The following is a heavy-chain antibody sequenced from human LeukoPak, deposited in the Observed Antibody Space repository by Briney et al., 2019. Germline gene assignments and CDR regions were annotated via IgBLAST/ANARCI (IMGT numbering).Heavy chain of an antibody. CDR3: ARGEYSSGWYEGY. CDR2: INPNSGGT. Sequence: ASVKVSCKASGYTFIGYYMHWVRQAPRQGLEWMGWINPNSGGTNYAQKFQGRVTMTRDTSISTAYMELSRLRSDDTAVYYCARGEYSSGWYEGYWGQGTLVTVSS. J-gene: IGHJ4*02. D-gene: IGHD6-19*01. CDR1: GYTFIGYY. V-gene: IGHV1-2*02.